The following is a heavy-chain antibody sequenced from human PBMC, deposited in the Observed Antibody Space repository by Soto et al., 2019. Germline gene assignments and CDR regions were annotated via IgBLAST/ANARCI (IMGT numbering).Heavy chain of an antibody. J-gene: IGHJ5*02. CDR2: INHSGST. V-gene: IGHV4-34*01. CDR1: GGSFSGYY. CDR3: ARGRRSGAAAGFFGH. D-gene: IGHD6-13*01. Sequence: SETLSLTCAVYGGSFSGYYWSWIRQPPGKGLEWIGEINHSGSTNYNPSLKSRVTISVDTSKNQFSLKLSSVTAADTAVYYCARGRRSGAAAGFFGHWGQGTLVTVS.